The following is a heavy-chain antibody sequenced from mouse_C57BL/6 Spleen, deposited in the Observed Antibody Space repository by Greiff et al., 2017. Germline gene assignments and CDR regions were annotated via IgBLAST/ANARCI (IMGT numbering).Heavy chain of an antibody. J-gene: IGHJ2*01. CDR1: GYSITSGYY. D-gene: IGHD2-3*01. CDR3: ARVDGYFYFDY. Sequence: EVKLQESGPGLVKPSQSLSLTCSVTGYSITSGYYWNWLRQFPGNKLEWMGYISYDGSNNYNPSLKNRISITRDTSKNQFFLKLNSVATEDTATYYWARVDGYFYFDYWGQGTTLTVSS. V-gene: IGHV3-6*01. CDR2: ISYDGSN.